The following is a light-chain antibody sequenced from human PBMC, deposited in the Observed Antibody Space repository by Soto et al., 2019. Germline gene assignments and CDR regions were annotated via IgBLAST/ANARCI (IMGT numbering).Light chain of an antibody. CDR3: QQYNNWPPMYT. Sequence: EIVMTQSPATLSVSPGERATLSCRASQSVSSNLAWYQQRPGQAPRLLIYGASTRATGIPARFSGSGSGTEYTLTISSLQSEDFAVYYCQQYNNWPPMYTFXQGTKADIK. CDR1: QSVSSN. V-gene: IGKV3-15*01. J-gene: IGKJ2*01. CDR2: GAS.